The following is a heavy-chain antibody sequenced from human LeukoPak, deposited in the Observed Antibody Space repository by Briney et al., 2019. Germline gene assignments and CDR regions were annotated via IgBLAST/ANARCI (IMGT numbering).Heavy chain of an antibody. J-gene: IGHJ3*02. Sequence: KPSETLSLTCTVSGVSISGFYWNWIRQPPGKGLEWIGYVYYSGYTNYNPSLKSRVTISLDTSKNQFSLKLRSVTAADTAVYYCARDTRDAFDIWGQGTMVTVSS. CDR3: ARDTRDAFDI. CDR2: VYYSGYT. V-gene: IGHV4-59*01. CDR1: GVSISGFY.